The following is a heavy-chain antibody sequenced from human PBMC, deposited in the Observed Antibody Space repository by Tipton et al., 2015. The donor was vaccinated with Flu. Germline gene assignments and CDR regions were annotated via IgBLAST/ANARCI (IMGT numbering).Heavy chain of an antibody. D-gene: IGHD5-24*01. CDR1: GGSFSGYY. CDR2: INHSGST. J-gene: IGHJ4*02. V-gene: IGHV4-34*01. Sequence: TLSLTCAVYGGSFSGYYWSWIRQPPGKGLEWIGEINHSGSTNYNPSLKSRVTISVDTSKNQFSLKLSSVTAADTAVYYCARVGDGYSLYWGKGTLVTVSS. CDR3: ARVGDGYSLY.